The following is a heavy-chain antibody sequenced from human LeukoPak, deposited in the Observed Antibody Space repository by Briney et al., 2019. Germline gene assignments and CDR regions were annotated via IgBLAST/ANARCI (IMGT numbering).Heavy chain of an antibody. V-gene: IGHV3-73*01. Sequence: PGGSLRLSCAVSGFTFSGSAMHWVRQASGKGLEWLGRIRGKANSYATAYAASLKGRFTISRDDSQNTAYLQMNSLKTEDTAVYYCTTVAGEYYYYGMDVWGQGTTVTVSS. CDR2: IRGKANSYAT. D-gene: IGHD6-19*01. CDR1: GFTFSGSA. CDR3: TTVAGEYYYYGMDV. J-gene: IGHJ6*02.